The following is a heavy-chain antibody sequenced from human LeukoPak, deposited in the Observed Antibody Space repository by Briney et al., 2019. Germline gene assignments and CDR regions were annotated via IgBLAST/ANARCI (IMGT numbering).Heavy chain of an antibody. CDR2: IKQDGSEK. J-gene: IGHJ6*02. D-gene: IGHD2-2*02. Sequence: PGGSLRLSCAASGFTFSSYWMSWVRQAPGKGLEWVANIKQDGSEKYYVDSVKGRFTISRDNAKNSLYLQMNSLRAEDTAVYYCARDHCSSSSCYTYYGMELWGQGTTVTVSS. CDR3: ARDHCSSSSCYTYYGMEL. V-gene: IGHV3-7*01. CDR1: GFTFSSYW.